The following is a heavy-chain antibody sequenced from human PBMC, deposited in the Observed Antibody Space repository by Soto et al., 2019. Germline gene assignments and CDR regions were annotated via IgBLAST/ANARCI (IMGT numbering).Heavy chain of an antibody. D-gene: IGHD3-10*01. CDR1: GGSISSGGYY. V-gene: IGHV4-31*03. J-gene: IGHJ5*02. CDR2: IYYSGST. Sequence: QVQLQESGPGLVKPSQTLSLTCTVSGGSISSGGYYWSWVRQHPGKGLEWIGYIYYSGSTYYNPSLKSRVTISVDTSKNQFSMKRSSVTAADTAVYYCARDYITMFRGVKANWFDPWGQGTLVTVSS. CDR3: ARDYITMFRGVKANWFDP.